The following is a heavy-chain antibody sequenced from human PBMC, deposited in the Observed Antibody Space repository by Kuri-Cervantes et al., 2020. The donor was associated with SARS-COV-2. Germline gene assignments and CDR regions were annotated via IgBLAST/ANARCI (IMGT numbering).Heavy chain of an antibody. J-gene: IGHJ4*02. Sequence: SETLSLTCAFYGESFSGYYWNWIRQSPGKGLEWIGEVNHRGSTNYNPSLKSRVTISVDTSSKQFPLNLSSVAAADTAVYYCARDRGIFWSGNDYWGQGTLVTVSS. D-gene: IGHD3-3*01. CDR2: VNHRGST. CDR1: GESFSGYY. V-gene: IGHV4-34*01. CDR3: ARDRGIFWSGNDY.